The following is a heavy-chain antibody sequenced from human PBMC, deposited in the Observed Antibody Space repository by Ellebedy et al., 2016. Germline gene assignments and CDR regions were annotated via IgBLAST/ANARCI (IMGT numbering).Heavy chain of an antibody. V-gene: IGHV3-7*03. CDR1: GFSFSTYW. J-gene: IGHJ4*02. CDR2: IKQDGSEK. CDR3: AKEGLRLTLNN. Sequence: GESLKISXAASGFSFSTYWMSWVRQVPGKGLEWVANIKQDGSEKYYVDSVKGRFTISRDNSKNSLYLQMNSVRAEDTALYYCAKEGLRLTLNNWGQGTLVTVS. D-gene: IGHD5-12*01.